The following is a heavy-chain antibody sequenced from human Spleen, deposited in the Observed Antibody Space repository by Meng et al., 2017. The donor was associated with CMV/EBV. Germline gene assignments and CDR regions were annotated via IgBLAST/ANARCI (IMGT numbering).Heavy chain of an antibody. D-gene: IGHD3-3*01. Sequence: GESLKISCAASGFTVSSNYMSWVRQAPGKGLEWVSVIYSGGSTYYADSVKGRFTISRDNSKNTLYLQMNSLRAEDTAVYYCASGFTNYNSDFWSARDYYYGMDVWGQGTTVTVSS. V-gene: IGHV3-53*01. CDR3: ASGFTNYNSDFWSARDYYYGMDV. CDR2: IYSGGST. CDR1: GFTVSSNY. J-gene: IGHJ6*02.